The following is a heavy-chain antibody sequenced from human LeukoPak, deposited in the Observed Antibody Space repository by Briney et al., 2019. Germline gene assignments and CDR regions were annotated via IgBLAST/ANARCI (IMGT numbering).Heavy chain of an antibody. CDR2: INHSGGT. D-gene: IGHD2-2*01. J-gene: IGHJ4*02. Sequence: KASETLSLTCAVYGGSFSGYYWSWIRQPPGKGLEWIGEINHSGGTNYNPSLKSRVTISVDTSKNQFSLKLSSVTAADTAVYYCARRRYCSSTSCYASPPKNYFDYWGQGTLVTVSP. V-gene: IGHV4-34*01. CDR3: ARRRYCSSTSCYASPPKNYFDY. CDR1: GGSFSGYY.